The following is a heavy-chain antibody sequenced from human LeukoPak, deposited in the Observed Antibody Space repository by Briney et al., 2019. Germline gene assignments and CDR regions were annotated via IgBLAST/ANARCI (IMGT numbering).Heavy chain of an antibody. J-gene: IGHJ6*02. Sequence: GASVKVSCKASGYTFTSYGISWVRQAPGQGLEWMGWISAYNGNTNYAQKLQGRVTMTTDTSTSTAYMGLRSLRSDDTAVYYCARKGSSWSPYYYGMDVWGQGTTVTVSS. V-gene: IGHV1-18*01. D-gene: IGHD6-13*01. CDR3: ARKGSSWSPYYYGMDV. CDR2: ISAYNGNT. CDR1: GYTFTSYG.